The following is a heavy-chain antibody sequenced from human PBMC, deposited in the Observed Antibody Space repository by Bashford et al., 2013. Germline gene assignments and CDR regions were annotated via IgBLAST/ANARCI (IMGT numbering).Heavy chain of an antibody. J-gene: IGHJ4*02. CDR1: GFSFTGYF. CDR3: ARDPTVAGTPYYFDS. CDR2: IDPNSGAT. D-gene: IGHD6-19*01. V-gene: IGHV1-2*02. Sequence: VASVKVSCKASGFSFTGYFIHWVRQAPGQGLEWMGWIDPNSGATKYEQKFQGRVTVTTDTSISTAYLELSRLSSDDTAVYYCARDPTVAGTPYYFDSVGQGPWSPSPQ.